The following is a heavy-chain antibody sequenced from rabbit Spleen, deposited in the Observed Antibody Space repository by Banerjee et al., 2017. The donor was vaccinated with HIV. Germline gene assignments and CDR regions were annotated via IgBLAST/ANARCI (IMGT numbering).Heavy chain of an antibody. CDR3: VRGASSSGYYSL. D-gene: IGHD1-1*01. CDR2: IDLVFGST. Sequence: QLMETGGGLVQPGGSLKLSCKASGFDFSRYYMSWVRQAPGKGLEWIGYIDLVFGSTYYATWVNGRFTISSHNAQNTLYLQLNSLTAADTATYFCVRGASSSGYYSLWGPGTLVTVS. J-gene: IGHJ4*01. V-gene: IGHV1S7*01. CDR1: GFDFSRYY.